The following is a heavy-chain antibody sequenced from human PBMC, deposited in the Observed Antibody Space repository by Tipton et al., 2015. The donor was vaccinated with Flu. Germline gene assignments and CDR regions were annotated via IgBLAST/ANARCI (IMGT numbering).Heavy chain of an antibody. CDR1: GDSVSSYY. J-gene: IGHJ4*02. CDR3: ARLSYYDVDLKNFYFDY. V-gene: IGHV4-59*05. Sequence: TLSLTCTVSGDSVSSYYWSWVRQPPGKRLELIGSIYPSGSTYYNPSLKSQVTISVDTSKSQFSLMLRSVTAADTAVYYCARLSYYDVDLKNFYFDYWGQGALVTVSS. D-gene: IGHD3-10*02. CDR2: IYPSGST.